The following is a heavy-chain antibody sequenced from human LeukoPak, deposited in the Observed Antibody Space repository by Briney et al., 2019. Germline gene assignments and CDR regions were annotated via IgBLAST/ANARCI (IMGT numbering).Heavy chain of an antibody. CDR2: INPNSGGT. V-gene: IGHV1-2*02. Sequence: ASVKVSCKASGYTFTDYYMNWVRQAPGQGLEWMGWINPNSGGTNSAQKFQGRVTMTRDTSISTAYMELNRLTSDDTAVYYCAAYSGSYGGSFHYWGQGTLVTVSS. J-gene: IGHJ4*02. CDR1: GYTFTDYY. CDR3: AAYSGSYGGSFHY. D-gene: IGHD1-26*01.